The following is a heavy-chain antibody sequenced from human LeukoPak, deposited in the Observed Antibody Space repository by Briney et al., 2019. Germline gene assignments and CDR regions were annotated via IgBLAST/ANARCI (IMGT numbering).Heavy chain of an antibody. CDR1: GYTFTSYG. Sequence: ASVKNSCKASGYTFTSYGISWVRQAPGQGLEWMGWISAYNGNTNYAQKLQGRVTVTTDTSTSTAYMELRSLRSDDTAVYYCARDSGLAAAAGPEGFDYWGRETVVTVSP. J-gene: IGHJ4*02. V-gene: IGHV1-18*01. D-gene: IGHD6-25*01. CDR2: ISAYNGNT. CDR3: ARDSGLAAAAGPEGFDY.